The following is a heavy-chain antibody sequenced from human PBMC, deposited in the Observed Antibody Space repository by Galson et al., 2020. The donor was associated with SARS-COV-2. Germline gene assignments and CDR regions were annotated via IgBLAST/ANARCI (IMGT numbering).Heavy chain of an antibody. CDR1: GFTFSSYA. J-gene: IGHJ5*02. Sequence: GGSLRLSCAASGFTFSSYAMSWVRQAPGKGLEWVSAISGSGGSTYYADSVKGRFTISRDNSKNTLYLQMNSLRAEDTAVYYCAKDLYCSGGSCYGANWFDPWGQGTLVTVSS. CDR3: AKDLYCSGGSCYGANWFDP. D-gene: IGHD2-15*01. V-gene: IGHV3-23*01. CDR2: ISGSGGST.